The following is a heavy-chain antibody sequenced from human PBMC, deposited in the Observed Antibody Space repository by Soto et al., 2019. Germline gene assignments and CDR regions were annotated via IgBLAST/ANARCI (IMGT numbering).Heavy chain of an antibody. J-gene: IGHJ4*02. V-gene: IGHV3-9*01. D-gene: IGHD1-1*01. CDR3: AKGSKVATTGFDY. CDR2: SSWNSGSI. CDR1: GCTFNDYA. Sequence: SLRVSCSASGCTFNDYAMHWVRQAPGKGLEWVSGSSWNSGSIGYADSVKGRFTISRDNAKNCLYLQTYSLRAEDTALYDCAKGSKVATTGFDYWGQRTLVTVRS.